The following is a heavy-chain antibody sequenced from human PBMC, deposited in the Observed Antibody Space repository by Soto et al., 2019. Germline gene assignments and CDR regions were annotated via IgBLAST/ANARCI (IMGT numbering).Heavy chain of an antibody. J-gene: IGHJ4*02. Sequence: QVQLQQWGAGLLKPSETLSLTCAVYGGSFSGYYWSWIRQPPGKGLEWIGEINHSGSTNYNPSLKSRVTISVDTSKTQFSLKLSSVTAADTAMYYCARVPFSGYDSRTLDYWGQGTLVTVSS. CDR3: ARVPFSGYDSRTLDY. V-gene: IGHV4-34*01. D-gene: IGHD5-12*01. CDR1: GGSFSGYY. CDR2: INHSGST.